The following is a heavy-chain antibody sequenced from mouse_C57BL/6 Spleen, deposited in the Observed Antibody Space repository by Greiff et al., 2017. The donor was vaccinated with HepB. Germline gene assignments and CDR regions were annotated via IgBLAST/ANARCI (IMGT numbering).Heavy chain of an antibody. D-gene: IGHD3-2*02. CDR2: ISYSGST. CDR1: GYSITSGYD. Sequence: VQLKESGPGMVKPSQSLSLTCTVTGYSITSGYDWHWIRHFPGNKLEWMGYISYSGSTNYNPSLKSRISITHDTSKNHFFLKLNSVTTEDTATYYCARGDSGYFDYWGQGTTLTVSS. V-gene: IGHV3-1*01. J-gene: IGHJ2*01. CDR3: ARGDSGYFDY.